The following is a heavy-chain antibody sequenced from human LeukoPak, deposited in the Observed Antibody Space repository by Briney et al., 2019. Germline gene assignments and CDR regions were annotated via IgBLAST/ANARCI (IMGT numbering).Heavy chain of an antibody. CDR3: EGGRGY. J-gene: IGHJ4*02. V-gene: IGHV3-7*01. CDR2: INRDGSGK. D-gene: IGHD2-15*01. CDR1: GFTFSNYW. Sequence: PGGSLRLSCAASGFTFSNYWMRWVRQAPGKGLEWVANINRDGSGKYYVDSVKERFIISIDNAKNSLYLQMNSLGADDTAVYYFEGGRGYWGQGTLVTVSS.